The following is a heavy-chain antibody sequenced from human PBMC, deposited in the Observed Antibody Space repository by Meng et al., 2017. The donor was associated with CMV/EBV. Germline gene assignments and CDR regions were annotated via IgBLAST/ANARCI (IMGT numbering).Heavy chain of an antibody. V-gene: IGHV1-2*02. J-gene: IGHJ5*02. D-gene: IGHD6-19*01. CDR1: GYPFPGYY. CDR2: INPNSGGT. CDR3: ARDRVAVAGNHWFDP. Sequence: SGDDVKKPGASVTVPCKAYGYPFPGYYMHWVRQAPGQGLEWMGWINPNSGGTNYAQKFQGRVTMTRDTSISTAYMELSRLRSDDTAVYYCARDRVAVAGNHWFDPWGQGTLVTVSS.